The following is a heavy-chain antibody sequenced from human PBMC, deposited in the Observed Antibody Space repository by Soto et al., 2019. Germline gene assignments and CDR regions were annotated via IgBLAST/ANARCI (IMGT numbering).Heavy chain of an antibody. CDR2: ILVDGRT. D-gene: IGHD2-8*02. CDR1: GFICSSYD. V-gene: IGHV3-23*01. J-gene: IGHJ3*02. Sequence: SLRLSRAASGFICSSYDMSWVRQAPGKGLEWVSTILVDGRTFYVDSVKGRFTISRDTSQNTVYLQMNSLTAGDTALYYCAKATATGGGAFDICGQGTMVTVSS. CDR3: AKATATGGGAFDI.